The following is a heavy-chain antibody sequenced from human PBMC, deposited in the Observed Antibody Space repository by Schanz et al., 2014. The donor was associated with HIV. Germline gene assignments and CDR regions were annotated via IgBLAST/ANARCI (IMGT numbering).Heavy chain of an antibody. CDR3: AKDPGIIPAAGTYYFYGMDV. V-gene: IGHV3-23*04. J-gene: IGHJ6*02. Sequence: EVQLVESGGGLVQPGGSLRLSCVASGFTLSSYSMNWVRQAPGKGLEYVSSISASGGDTDYVDSVKGRFTISRDNFKNTLYLQMNSLRAEDTAVYYCAKDPGIIPAAGTYYFYGMDVWGQGTTVIVSS. D-gene: IGHD6-13*01. CDR1: GFTLSSYS. CDR2: ISASGGDT.